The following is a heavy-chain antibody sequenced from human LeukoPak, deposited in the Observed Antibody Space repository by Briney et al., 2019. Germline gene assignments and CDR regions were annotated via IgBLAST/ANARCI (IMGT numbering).Heavy chain of an antibody. CDR3: AGAHCGGDCYSGRAFDI. J-gene: IGHJ3*02. V-gene: IGHV4-4*02. Sequence: SETLSLTCAVSGDSISSNNWWSCVRQPPGKRLEWTGEICHGGDTNYKASLKSRVTISVDNSKNQFSLQLSSVTAADTAVYYCAGAHCGGDCYSGRAFDIWGQGTMVTVSS. D-gene: IGHD2-21*01. CDR2: ICHGGDT. CDR1: GDSISSNNW.